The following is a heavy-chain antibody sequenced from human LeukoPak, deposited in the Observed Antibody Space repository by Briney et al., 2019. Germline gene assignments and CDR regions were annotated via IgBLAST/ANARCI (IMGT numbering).Heavy chain of an antibody. CDR1: GSTFSSCG. J-gene: IGHJ4*02. Sequence: PGRSLRLSCAASGSTFSSCGIHWVRQAPGKGLEWVAFIWYDGSNKYYADSGKGRFTISRDNSKNTLYLQMTRLRAEDTAVYYCAKDQGDGAYSFWGQGTLVTVSS. CDR2: IWYDGSNK. CDR3: AKDQGDGAYSF. V-gene: IGHV3-33*06. D-gene: IGHD4-17*01.